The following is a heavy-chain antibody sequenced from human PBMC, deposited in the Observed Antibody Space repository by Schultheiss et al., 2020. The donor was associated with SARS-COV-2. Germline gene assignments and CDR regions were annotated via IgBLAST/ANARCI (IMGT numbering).Heavy chain of an antibody. V-gene: IGHV3-23*01. CDR2: ISGSGGKT. CDR3: ARGGSGDSRSIHYY. CDR1: GFTVSSNY. J-gene: IGHJ4*02. D-gene: IGHD2-21*02. Sequence: GGSLRLSCAASGFTVSSNYMSWVRQAPGKGLEWVSAISGSGGKTYYAGSVKGRFTISRDNSKNTLYLQMNSLRAEDTAVYYCARGGSGDSRSIHYYWGQGTLVTVSS.